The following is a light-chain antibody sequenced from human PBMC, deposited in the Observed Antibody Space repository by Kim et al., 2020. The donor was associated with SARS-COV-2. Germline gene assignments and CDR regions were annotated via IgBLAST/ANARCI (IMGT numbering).Light chain of an antibody. CDR1: SSEIGVYNY. Sequence: GQSITISCTGTSSEIGVYNYVSWYQQHPGKAPKLIIFDVSSRPSGVSNHFSGSKSGNTASLTISGLQAEDEADYFCTSFTTSTTYVFGTGTKVTVL. CDR2: DVS. J-gene: IGLJ1*01. CDR3: TSFTTSTTYV. V-gene: IGLV2-14*03.